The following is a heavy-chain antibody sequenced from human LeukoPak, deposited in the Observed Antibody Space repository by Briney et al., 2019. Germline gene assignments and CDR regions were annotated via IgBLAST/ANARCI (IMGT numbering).Heavy chain of an antibody. CDR3: VREGSISGDAFDI. CDR1: GDSVSTDSYC. D-gene: IGHD2-21*01. J-gene: IGHJ3*02. Sequence: SETLSLTCTVSGDSVSTDSYCWSWIRQPPGKELEWIGHVYYRGRTNYNPSLKSRVTISVDTSKNQFSLKLSSVTAADTAVYYCVREGSISGDAFDIWGRGTLVAVSS. CDR2: VYYRGRT. V-gene: IGHV4-61*01.